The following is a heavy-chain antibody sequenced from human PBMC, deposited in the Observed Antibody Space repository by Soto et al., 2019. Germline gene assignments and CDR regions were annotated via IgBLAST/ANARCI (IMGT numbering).Heavy chain of an antibody. CDR1: GGSFSSYY. D-gene: IGHD1-7*01. J-gene: IGHJ4*02. CDR2: INHSGST. V-gene: IGHV4-34*01. CDR3: ARWQNWNYPVFDS. Sequence: SETLSLTCAVYGGSFSSYYWSWIRQPPGKGLEWIGEINHSGSTNYNPSLKSRVTISVDTSKNQFSLKLSSVTAADTAVYYCARWQNWNYPVFDSWDQGTLVTVSS.